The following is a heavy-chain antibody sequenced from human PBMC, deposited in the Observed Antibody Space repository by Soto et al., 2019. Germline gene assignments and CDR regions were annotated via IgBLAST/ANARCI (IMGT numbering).Heavy chain of an antibody. CDR1: GFNVSSNY. Sequence: EVQLGESGGGLVQPGGSLRLSCAASGFNVSSNYMTWVRQAPGKGLEWLSVIYSGGNKYYTDSVKGRFTISRHNAENTLYLQMNSLRAEDTAVYYCARRAYYYSYMDVWGKGTTVTVSS. V-gene: IGHV3-53*04. CDR2: IYSGGNK. J-gene: IGHJ6*03. CDR3: ARRAYYYSYMDV.